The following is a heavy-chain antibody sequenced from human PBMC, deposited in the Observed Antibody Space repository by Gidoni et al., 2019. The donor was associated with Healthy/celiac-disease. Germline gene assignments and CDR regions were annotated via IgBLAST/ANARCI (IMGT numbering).Heavy chain of an antibody. CDR1: GGTFSSYA. CDR3: ARPLYGGMATPGGWYFDL. D-gene: IGHD5-12*01. CDR2: IIPLCGTA. Sequence: QVQLVQSGAEVKKPGSSVKVSCKASGGTFSSYALSWVRQAPGQGLEWMGGIIPLCGTATYAQKFQGRVTITADESTSTAYMELSSLRSGDTAVYYCARPLYGGMATPGGWYFDLWGRGTLVTVSS. J-gene: IGHJ2*01. V-gene: IGHV1-69*01.